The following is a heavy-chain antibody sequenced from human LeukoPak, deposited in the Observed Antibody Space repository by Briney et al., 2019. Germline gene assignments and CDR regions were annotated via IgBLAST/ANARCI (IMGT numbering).Heavy chain of an antibody. V-gene: IGHV3-23*01. J-gene: IGHJ4*02. D-gene: IGHD2-2*01. CDR1: GFTFSTYA. CDR3: AKNGGSSITSWFDY. Sequence: AGGSLRLSCAVSGFTFSTYAMSWVRQAPGKGLEWVSSIGGSGGSTYYADSVKGRFTISRDNSKNTLYLQMNSLRAEDTAVYYCAKNGGSSITSWFDYWGQGTLVTVSS. CDR2: IGGSGGST.